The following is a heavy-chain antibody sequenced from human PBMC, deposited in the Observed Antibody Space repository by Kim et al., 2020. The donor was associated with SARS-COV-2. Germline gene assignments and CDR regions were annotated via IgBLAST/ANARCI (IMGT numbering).Heavy chain of an antibody. Sequence: YAQMLQGRVTVTTDTSTSTAYMGLRSLRSDDTAVYYCARDSGTTGIGFDYWGQGTLVTVSS. D-gene: IGHD1-1*01. J-gene: IGHJ4*02. CDR3: ARDSGTTGIGFDY. V-gene: IGHV1-18*01.